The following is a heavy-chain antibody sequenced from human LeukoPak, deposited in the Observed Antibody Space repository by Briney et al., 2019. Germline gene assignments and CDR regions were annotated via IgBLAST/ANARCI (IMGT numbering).Heavy chain of an antibody. CDR3: ARNSSAYYGGDDAFDI. Sequence: HPGGSLSLLCAPSGFTFSTYWMQWARQARGGGLVCVSRINSDGSSTNCADSVEGRFTISRDNAKNTLYLQMKSLRAEDKAVYYCARNSSAYYGGDDAFDIWGQGTMVTVSS. V-gene: IGHV3-74*01. CDR2: INSDGSST. CDR1: GFTFSTYW. D-gene: IGHD3-22*01. J-gene: IGHJ3*02.